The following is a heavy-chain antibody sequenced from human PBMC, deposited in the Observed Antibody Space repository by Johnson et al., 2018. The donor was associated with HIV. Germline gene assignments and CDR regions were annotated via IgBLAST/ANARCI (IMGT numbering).Heavy chain of an antibody. Sequence: VQLVESGGGLVQPGGSLRLSCAASGFTFSSSAMHRVHQAPGNGLEWVSAISGSNASTYSADSVQGRFTTSRDNAKNSLYLQMNSLRAEDTAVYYCARDPVWDAFDIWGQGTMVTVSS. CDR2: ISGSNAST. CDR1: GFTFSSSA. V-gene: IGHV3-48*04. CDR3: ARDPVWDAFDI. J-gene: IGHJ3*02.